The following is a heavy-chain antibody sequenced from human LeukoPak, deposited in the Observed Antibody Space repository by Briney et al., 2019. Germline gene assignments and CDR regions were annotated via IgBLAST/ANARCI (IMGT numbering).Heavy chain of an antibody. CDR1: GFTVSSNY. CDR3: AKDSPDVYGSGWNYFDY. CDR2: IYSGGST. D-gene: IGHD6-19*01. J-gene: IGHJ4*02. Sequence: GGSLRLSCAASGFTVSSNYMSWVRRAPGKGLEWVSVIYSGGSTDYADSVKGRFTISRDNSKNTLYLQMNSLRAEDTAVYYCAKDSPDVYGSGWNYFDYWGQGTLVTVSS. V-gene: IGHV3-53*01.